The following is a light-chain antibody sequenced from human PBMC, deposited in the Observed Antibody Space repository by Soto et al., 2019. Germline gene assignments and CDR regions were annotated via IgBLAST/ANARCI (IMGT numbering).Light chain of an antibody. Sequence: QSALTQPPSASGSPGQSVTISCTGTSSDVGGYNYVSWYQQHPGKAPKLMIYEVSKRPSGVPDRFSGSKSGSTASLTVSGLQTEDEADYYCISYAGSNIDVFGTGTKLTVL. CDR3: ISYAGSNIDV. CDR2: EVS. J-gene: IGLJ1*01. CDR1: SSDVGGYNY. V-gene: IGLV2-8*01.